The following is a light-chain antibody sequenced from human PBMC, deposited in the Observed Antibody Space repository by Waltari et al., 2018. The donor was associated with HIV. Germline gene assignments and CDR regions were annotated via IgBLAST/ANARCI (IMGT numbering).Light chain of an antibody. J-gene: IGLJ2*01. CDR1: SSNIGNNF. CDR2: DNN. Sequence: QSVLTQPPSVSAAPRQKVTISCSGTSSNIGNNFVSWYQQLPGTAPKLLIYDNNKRPSGIPDRFSGSKSVTSATLGITGLQTGDEADYFCATWDRSLSRVIFGGGTRLTVL. V-gene: IGLV1-51*01. CDR3: ATWDRSLSRVI.